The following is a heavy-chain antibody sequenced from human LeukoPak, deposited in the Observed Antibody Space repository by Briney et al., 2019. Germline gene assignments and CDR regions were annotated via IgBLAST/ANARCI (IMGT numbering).Heavy chain of an antibody. V-gene: IGHV3-30*18. CDR2: ISYDGSNK. CDR1: GFTISNYW. Sequence: GGSLRLSCVGSGFTISNYWMHWVRQAPGTGLEWVAVISYDGSNKYYADSVKGRFTISRDNSKNTLYLQMNSLRAEDTAVYYCAKDLDRHRSQFVYCGQGTLVTVSS. J-gene: IGHJ4*02. CDR3: AKDLDRHRSQFVY.